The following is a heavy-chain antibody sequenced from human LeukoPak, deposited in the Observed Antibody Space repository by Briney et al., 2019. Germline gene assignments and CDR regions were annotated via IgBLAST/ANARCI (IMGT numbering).Heavy chain of an antibody. CDR1: GFTFSDYW. J-gene: IGHJ4*02. V-gene: IGHV3-74*01. CDR3: AKTHYDILTGYSAFDY. D-gene: IGHD3-9*01. Sequence: GGSLRLSCVASGFTFSDYWMHWVRQAPGKGLVWVSRFNTDGSSTTYADSVKGRFTISRDNSKNTLYLQMNSLRAEDTAVYYCAKTHYDILTGYSAFDYWGQGTLVTVSS. CDR2: FNTDGSST.